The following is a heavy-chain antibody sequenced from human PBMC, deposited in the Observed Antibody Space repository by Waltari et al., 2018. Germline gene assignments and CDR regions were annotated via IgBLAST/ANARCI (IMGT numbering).Heavy chain of an antibody. V-gene: IGHV3-23*01. CDR3: AKGAGWVY. Sequence: EVQLLESGGGLVQPGGSLRLSCAASGFTFSSYAMSWVRQAPGKGLEWVSAMSGSGGRTDYADSGKGRFTISRDNSKNTLYLKMNSRRAEDTAVYYCAKGAGWVYWGQGTLVTVSS. D-gene: IGHD1-26*01. J-gene: IGHJ4*02. CDR2: MSGSGGRT. CDR1: GFTFSSYA.